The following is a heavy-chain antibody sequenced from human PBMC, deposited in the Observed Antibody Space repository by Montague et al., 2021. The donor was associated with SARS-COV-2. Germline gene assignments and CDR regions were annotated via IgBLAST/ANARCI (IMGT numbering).Heavy chain of an antibody. Sequence: CAISGDSVSVIRPARNSERHTSSLHSRRYLISRLRLKWYNDYAVSVKSRITINPDTSKNQFSLQLNSVTPEDTAVYYCARGGSWLYYFDYWGQGTLVTVSS. CDR1: GDSVSVIRPA. V-gene: IGHV6-1*01. D-gene: IGHD6-13*01. CDR2: SRLRLKWYN. CDR3: ARGGSWLYYFDY. J-gene: IGHJ4*02.